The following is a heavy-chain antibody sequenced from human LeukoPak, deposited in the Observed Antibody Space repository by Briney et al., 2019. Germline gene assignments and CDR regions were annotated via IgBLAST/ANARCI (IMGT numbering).Heavy chain of an antibody. CDR2: INPNSGGT. CDR1: GDTFTGYY. V-gene: IGHV1-2*02. D-gene: IGHD5-12*01. J-gene: IGHJ4*02. Sequence: ASVKVSCKASGDTFTGYYMHWVRQAPGQGLEWMGWINPNSGGTNYAQKFQGRVTMTRDTSISTAYMELSRLRSDDTAVYYCASARWLRGERYYFDYWGQGTLVTVSS. CDR3: ASARWLRGERYYFDY.